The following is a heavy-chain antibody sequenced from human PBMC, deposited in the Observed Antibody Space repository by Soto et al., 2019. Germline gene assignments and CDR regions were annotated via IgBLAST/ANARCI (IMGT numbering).Heavy chain of an antibody. J-gene: IGHJ4*02. CDR1: GFTISDHY. V-gene: IGHV3-72*01. D-gene: IGHD1-26*01. CDR3: SRIRGGSYYHSDY. CDR2: TRDKAHSYTT. Sequence: GGSLRLSCAAAGFTISDHYMDWVRQAPGKGLEWVGRTRDKAHSYTTEYAASVKGRFTISRDDSENSLYLQMSSLKTEDTAIYYCSRIRGGSYYHSDYWGQGTLVTVSS.